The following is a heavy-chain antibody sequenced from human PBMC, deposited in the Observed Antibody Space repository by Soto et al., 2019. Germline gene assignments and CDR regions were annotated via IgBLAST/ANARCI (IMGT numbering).Heavy chain of an antibody. D-gene: IGHD3-10*01. CDR2: IYSGGSA. Sequence: QLVESGGGLIQPGGSLRLPCAVSGFSVSGKYMSWVRQAPGKGLDWVSVIYSGGSAYYADSVKGRFTISRDESQNTLYLQMNSLRAEDTAVYYCARSMMVRGVLFDLWGQGTLVSVSS. V-gene: IGHV3-53*01. CDR1: GFSVSGKY. J-gene: IGHJ4*02. CDR3: ARSMMVRGVLFDL.